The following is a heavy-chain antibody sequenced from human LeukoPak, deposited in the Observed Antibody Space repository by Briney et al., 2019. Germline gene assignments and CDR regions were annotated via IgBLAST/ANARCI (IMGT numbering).Heavy chain of an antibody. Sequence: SETLSLTCTVSGGSISSGGYYWSWIRQHPGKGLEWIGYIYYSGSTYYNPSPKSRVTISVDTSKNQFSLKLSSVTAADTAVYYCAREASPTLLWFGENWFDPWGQGTLVTVSS. V-gene: IGHV4-30-4*08. D-gene: IGHD3-10*01. CDR1: GGSISSGGYY. CDR3: AREASPTLLWFGENWFDP. CDR2: IYYSGST. J-gene: IGHJ5*02.